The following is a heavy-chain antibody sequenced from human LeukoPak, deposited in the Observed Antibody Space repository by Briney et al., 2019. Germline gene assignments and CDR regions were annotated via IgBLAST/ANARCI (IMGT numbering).Heavy chain of an antibody. Sequence: PSETLSLTCTVSGGSISSYYWSWIRQPPGKGLKWIGYIYYTENTNYNPSLKSRVTISVDTSKNQFSLNLTSVTAADKAVYYCAGGNFYDSRGHPYHFHYWGQGTLVTVPS. V-gene: IGHV4-59*01. J-gene: IGHJ4*02. D-gene: IGHD3-22*01. CDR2: IYYTENT. CDR1: GGSISSYY. CDR3: AGGNFYDSRGHPYHFHY.